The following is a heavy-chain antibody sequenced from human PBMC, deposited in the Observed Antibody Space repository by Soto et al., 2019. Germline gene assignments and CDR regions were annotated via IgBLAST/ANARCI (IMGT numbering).Heavy chain of an antibody. V-gene: IGHV4-61*01. CDR2: IYYSGRT. Sequence: QVQLQESGPGLVKPSETLSLTCTVSGGSVSRGTSYWTWIRQPPGKGLECIGYIYYSGRTNYNPPIKSRVTISVDTSKNQFSLKLSSVTAADTAVYYCAREGIVATISGVDVWGQGTTVTVSS. D-gene: IGHD5-12*01. J-gene: IGHJ6*02. CDR1: GGSVSRGTSY. CDR3: AREGIVATISGVDV.